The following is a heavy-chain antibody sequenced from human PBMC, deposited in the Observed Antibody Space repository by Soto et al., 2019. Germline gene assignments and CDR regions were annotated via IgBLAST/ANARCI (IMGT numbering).Heavy chain of an antibody. V-gene: IGHV1-3*01. CDR1: GYTFTNYA. J-gene: IGHJ4*02. CDR3: ARGLNGYLHYFDY. D-gene: IGHD5-18*01. Sequence: ASVKVSCKASGYTFTNYAMHWVRQAPGQRLEWMGWINAGNGNTRYSQKFQGRVTITRDTSASTAYMDLSSLTSEDTAVYYCARGLNGYLHYFDYWGQGTLVTVSS. CDR2: INAGNGNT.